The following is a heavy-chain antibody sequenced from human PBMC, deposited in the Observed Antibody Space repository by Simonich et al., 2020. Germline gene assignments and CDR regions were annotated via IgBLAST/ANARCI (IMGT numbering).Heavy chain of an antibody. D-gene: IGHD7-27*01. CDR1: GYTFTGYY. CDR2: INPKRGTA. V-gene: IGHV1-2*06. CDR3: ARDLLTGDYSIRYFDL. J-gene: IGHJ2*01. Sequence: QVQLVQSGAEVKKPGASVKVSCKASGYTFTGYYMHWVRQAPGQGLEMSGRINPKRGTANDEQNFQGRDTMTRDTSISQAYMELSRLRSDDTAVYYCARDLLTGDYSIRYFDLWGRGTLVTVSS.